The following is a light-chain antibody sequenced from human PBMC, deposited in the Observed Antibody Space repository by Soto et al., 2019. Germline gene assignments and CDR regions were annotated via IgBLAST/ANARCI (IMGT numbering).Light chain of an antibody. CDR1: SSNIGNNY. CDR2: DNN. CDR3: GTCDSSLDVV. Sequence: QSVLTQPPSVSAAPGQKVTISCSGSSSNIGNNYVSWYQQLPGTAPKLLIYDNNKRPSGIPDRFSGSKSGTSATLGITGLQTGDEADYYCGTCDSSLDVVFGGGTKLTVL. V-gene: IGLV1-51*01. J-gene: IGLJ2*01.